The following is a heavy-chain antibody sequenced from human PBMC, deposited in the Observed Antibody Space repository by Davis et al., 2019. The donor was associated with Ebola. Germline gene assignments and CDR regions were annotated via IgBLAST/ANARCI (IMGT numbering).Heavy chain of an antibody. CDR2: IGANGGST. V-gene: IGHV3-23*01. CDR1: GFTFSIYA. Sequence: GESLKISCAASGFTFSIYAMMWVRQAPGMGLEWVSFIGANGGSTYYADFVRGRFTISRDNSKNTLFLHMDSLRADDTAVYYCAKWSPYGETAWALDIWGQGTIVTVSS. J-gene: IGHJ3*02. D-gene: IGHD2-21*02. CDR3: AKWSPYGETAWALDI.